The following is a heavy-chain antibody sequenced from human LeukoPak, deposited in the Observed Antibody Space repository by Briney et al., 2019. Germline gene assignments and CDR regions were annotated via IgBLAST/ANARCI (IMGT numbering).Heavy chain of an antibody. D-gene: IGHD2-21*02. CDR3: ARASDSGDWHLGY. V-gene: IGHV4-59*01. CDR2: VYDRGGT. J-gene: IGHJ4*02. Sequence: PSETLSLTCAVYGGSFSGYYWSWIRQSPGKGLEWIGYVYDRGGTNYNPSLKSRAIISADTSKNQFSLKVTSVTAADTAMYYCARASDSGDWHLGYWGQGTLVTVSS. CDR1: GGSFSGYY.